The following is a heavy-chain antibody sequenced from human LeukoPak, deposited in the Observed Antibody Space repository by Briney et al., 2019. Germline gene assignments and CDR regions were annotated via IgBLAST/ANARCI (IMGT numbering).Heavy chain of an antibody. Sequence: ASVKVSCKASGYTFTSYDINWVRQATGQGLEWMGWMNPNSGNTGYAQKFQGRVTMTRNTSISTAYMELSSLRPEDTAVYYCARGGFGELLPLYWGQGTLVTVSS. D-gene: IGHD3-10*01. CDR3: ARGGFGELLPLY. V-gene: IGHV1-8*01. J-gene: IGHJ4*02. CDR2: MNPNSGNT. CDR1: GYTFTSYD.